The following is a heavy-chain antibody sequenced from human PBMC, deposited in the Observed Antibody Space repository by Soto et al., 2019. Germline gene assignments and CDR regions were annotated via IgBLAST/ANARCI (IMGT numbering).Heavy chain of an antibody. CDR3: ARVGYDSSGYYPLYYYGMDV. CDR2: INPSGGST. D-gene: IGHD3-22*01. Sequence: GASVKVSCKASGYTFTSYYMHWVRQAPGQGLEWMGIINPSGGSTSYAQKFQGRVTMTRDTSTSTVYMELSSLRSEDTAVYYCARVGYDSSGYYPLYYYGMDVWGQGTTVTVSS. CDR1: GYTFTSYY. J-gene: IGHJ6*02. V-gene: IGHV1-46*01.